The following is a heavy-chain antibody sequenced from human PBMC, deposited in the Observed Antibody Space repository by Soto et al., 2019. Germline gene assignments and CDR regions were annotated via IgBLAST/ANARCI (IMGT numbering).Heavy chain of an antibody. J-gene: IGHJ4*02. V-gene: IGHV4-59*08. CDR2: IYYSGST. CDR1: GGSISSYY. D-gene: IGHD5-12*01. Sequence: SETLSLTCTVSGGSISSYYWSWIRQPPGKGLEWIGYIYYSGSTNYNPSLKSRVTISVDTSKNQFSLKLSSVTAEDTAVYYCARLALGYSGYGYFDYWGQGTLXTVSS. CDR3: ARLALGYSGYGYFDY.